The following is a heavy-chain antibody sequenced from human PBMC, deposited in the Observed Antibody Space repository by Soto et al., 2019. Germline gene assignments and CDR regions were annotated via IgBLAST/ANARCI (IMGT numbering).Heavy chain of an antibody. Sequence: EVQLLESGGDLVQPGGSLRLSCAASGLNFNDYAMTWVRQAPGKGLEWVSSVSTRGDITYYSDSVKGRFTISRDNSKNTLSLHMNSLRAEDTALYYCARGDRGGSGSPASYYYSGLDVWGQGTTVTVSS. CDR3: ARGDRGGSGSPASYYYSGLDV. V-gene: IGHV3-23*01. D-gene: IGHD3-10*01. J-gene: IGHJ6*02. CDR1: GLNFNDYA. CDR2: VSTRGDIT.